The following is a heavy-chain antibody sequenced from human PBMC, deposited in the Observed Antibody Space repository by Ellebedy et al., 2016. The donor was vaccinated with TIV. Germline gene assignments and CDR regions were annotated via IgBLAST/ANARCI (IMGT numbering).Heavy chain of an antibody. V-gene: IGHV3-21*01. D-gene: IGHD4-23*01. CDR2: ISSSSSYI. Sequence: GGSLRLSCAASGFTFSSYSMNWVRQAPGKGLEWVSSISSSSSYIYYADSVKGRFTISRDNAKNSLYLQMNSLRAEDTAVYYCATETTVVNDFDYWGQGTLVTVSS. J-gene: IGHJ4*02. CDR1: GFTFSSYS. CDR3: ATETTVVNDFDY.